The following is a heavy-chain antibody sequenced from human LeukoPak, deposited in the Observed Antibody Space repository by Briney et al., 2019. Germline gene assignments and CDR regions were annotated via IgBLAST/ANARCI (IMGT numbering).Heavy chain of an antibody. J-gene: IGHJ1*01. CDR3: ARGRWDVRFQN. Sequence: PSETLSLTCAVYGGSFSDNYWNWIRQPPGEGLEWIGEINHSGGTNYNPSLKSRVTISQDTSKNQFFLKLYFVTAADTAVYYCARGRWDVRFQNWGQGTLVTVSS. V-gene: IGHV4-34*01. CDR1: GGSFSDNY. CDR2: INHSGGT. D-gene: IGHD4-23*01.